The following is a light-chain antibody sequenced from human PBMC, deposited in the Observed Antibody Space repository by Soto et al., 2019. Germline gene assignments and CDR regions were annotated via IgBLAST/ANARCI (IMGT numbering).Light chain of an antibody. CDR3: SSYAGNNNLV. J-gene: IGLJ2*01. V-gene: IGLV2-8*01. Sequence: QSALTQPPSASGSPGQSVTISCTGTSSDVGGYNYVSWYQQHPGKAPKLMIYEVSKRPSGVPDRFSGSKSGNTDSLTVSGLQAEDEADYYCSSYAGNNNLVFGGGTKLTVL. CDR1: SSDVGGYNY. CDR2: EVS.